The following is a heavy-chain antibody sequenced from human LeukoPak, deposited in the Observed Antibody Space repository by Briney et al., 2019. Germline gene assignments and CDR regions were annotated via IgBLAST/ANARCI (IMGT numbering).Heavy chain of an antibody. V-gene: IGHV1-2*02. CDR2: INPNSGGT. CDR3: APTPPEDYDDSGYFDY. J-gene: IGHJ4*02. Sequence: EASVKVSSKASGYTFTAYYVHWVRQAPGQGLEWMGWINPNSGGTKYAQKFQGRVTMTRDTSISTAYMELTRLRSDDTAMYYCAPTPPEDYDDSGYFDYWGQGTLVTVSS. CDR1: GYTFTAYY. D-gene: IGHD3-22*01.